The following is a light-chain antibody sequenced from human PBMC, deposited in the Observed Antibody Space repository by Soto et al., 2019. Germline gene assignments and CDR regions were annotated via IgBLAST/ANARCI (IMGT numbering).Light chain of an antibody. CDR2: AAS. Sequence: DIQLTQSPSSLSASLGDRVTISCRASQNIDNYLHWYQQKSRKAPTVLIYAASVLRDGVPSRFSGSGFGTEFTLTINKLQPEDFATYYCQQSSSSPPITFGQGTRLDI. J-gene: IGKJ5*01. CDR3: QQSSSSPPIT. V-gene: IGKV1-39*01. CDR1: QNIDNY.